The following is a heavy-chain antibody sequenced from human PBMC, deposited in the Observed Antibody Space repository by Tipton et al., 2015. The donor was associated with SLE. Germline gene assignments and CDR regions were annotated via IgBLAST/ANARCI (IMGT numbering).Heavy chain of an antibody. CDR2: IYYSGST. J-gene: IGHJ6*02. D-gene: IGHD3-16*01. CDR3: ARGPRGSSRSDFYHAMDV. Sequence: LRLSCTVSGGSISSSSYYWGWIRQPPGKGLEWIGSIYYSGSTYYNPSLKSRVTISVDTSKNQFSLKLNSVTAADPAVYYCARGPRGSSRSDFYHAMDVWGQGTTVTVSS. V-gene: IGHV4-39*01. CDR1: GGSISSSSYY.